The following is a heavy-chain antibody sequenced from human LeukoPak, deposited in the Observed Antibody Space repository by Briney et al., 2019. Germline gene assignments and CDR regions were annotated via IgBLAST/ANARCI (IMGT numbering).Heavy chain of an antibody. J-gene: IGHJ4*02. CDR2: ISTSGGNT. Sequence: ASVKVSCKASGGTFSNYTISWVRQAPGQGLEWMGIISTSGGNTGYAQKFQGRIIMTRDTSTSTVYLDLSSLRSDDTAVYYCARVWVGATKAGYGYWGQGTLVTVSS. CDR1: GGTFSNYT. V-gene: IGHV1-46*01. CDR3: ARVWVGATKAGYGY. D-gene: IGHD1-26*01.